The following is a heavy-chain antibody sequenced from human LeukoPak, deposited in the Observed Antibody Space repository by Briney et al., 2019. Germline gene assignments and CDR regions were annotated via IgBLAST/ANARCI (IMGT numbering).Heavy chain of an antibody. V-gene: IGHV1-2*02. CDR3: ARLQGCTSTTCRGEDY. CDR1: GYTFTDYY. D-gene: IGHD2-2*01. CDR2: INPNSGGT. Sequence: VASVKVPCKASGYTFTDYYMHWVRQAPGQGLEWMGWINPNSGGTNYAQKFQDRVTMTRDTSISTAYMELSRLRSDDSAVYYCARLQGCTSTTCRGEDYWGQGTLVTVSS. J-gene: IGHJ4*02.